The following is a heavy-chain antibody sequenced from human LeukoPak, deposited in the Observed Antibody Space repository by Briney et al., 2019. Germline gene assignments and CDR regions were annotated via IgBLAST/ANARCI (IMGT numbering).Heavy chain of an antibody. J-gene: IGHJ4*02. CDR2: IYYSGST. CDR1: GGSISSSSYY. D-gene: IGHD6-13*01. Sequence: PSETLSLTCTVSGGSISSSSYYWGWIRQPRGEGLEWIGSIYYSGSTYYNPSLKSRVTISVDTSKNQFSLKLSSVTAADTAVYYCARVGQQLVLGYWGQGTLVTVSS. V-gene: IGHV4-39*01. CDR3: ARVGQQLVLGY.